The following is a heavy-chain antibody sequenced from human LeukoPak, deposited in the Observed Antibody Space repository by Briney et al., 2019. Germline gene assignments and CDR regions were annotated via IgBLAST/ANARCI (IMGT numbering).Heavy chain of an antibody. CDR3: ARAFPADGFFY. J-gene: IGHJ4*02. CDR1: RFTFSDYW. Sequence: GGSLRLSCAASRFTFSDYWMSWVRQAPGKGLEWVANIKQDGSEKYYVDSVKGRFTISRDNAKNSLYLQMNSLRADDTAVYYCARAFPADGFFYWGQGTLVTVSS. V-gene: IGHV3-7*05. CDR2: IKQDGSEK. D-gene: IGHD5-24*01.